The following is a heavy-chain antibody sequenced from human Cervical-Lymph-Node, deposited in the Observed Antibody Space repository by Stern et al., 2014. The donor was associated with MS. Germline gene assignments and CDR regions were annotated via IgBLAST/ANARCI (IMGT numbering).Heavy chain of an antibody. D-gene: IGHD3-10*01. Sequence: QVQLVQSGAEVKKPGASVKVSCKASGYTFTNYPLHWVCQAPGQRLEWMGWINIGNGNTKYSQKFHDRVTITRDTSTSTAYMELSSLRPEDTAVYYCAKWSVGSGSSSWGQGTLVTVSS. V-gene: IGHV1-3*04. CDR1: GYTFTNYP. CDR2: INIGNGNT. J-gene: IGHJ5*02. CDR3: AKWSVGSGSSS.